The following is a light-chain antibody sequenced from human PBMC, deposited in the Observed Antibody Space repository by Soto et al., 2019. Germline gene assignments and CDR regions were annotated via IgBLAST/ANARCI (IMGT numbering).Light chain of an antibody. Sequence: EIVMTQSPATLSLSPGERATLFCRASQSVSTNLAWYQQKPGQAPRLLVYGASTRATGIPARFSGSGSGTEFTLTISSLQSEDFAVYYCQPYNTWPPWTFGQGTKVEVK. CDR1: QSVSTN. CDR2: GAS. J-gene: IGKJ1*01. CDR3: QPYNTWPPWT. V-gene: IGKV3-15*01.